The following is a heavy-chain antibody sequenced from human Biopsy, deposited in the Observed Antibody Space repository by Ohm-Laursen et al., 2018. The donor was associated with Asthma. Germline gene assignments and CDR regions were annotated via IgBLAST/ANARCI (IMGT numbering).Heavy chain of an antibody. J-gene: IGHJ6*02. V-gene: IGHV3-30*03. CDR2: ISYDGSIT. CDR3: ARVDGVVEPATRMGGMDV. Sequence: SLRLSCAASGFAFRSYAMNWVRQAPGKGLEWAAVISYDGSITHYADSVKGRFTISRDNSKNTLDLQMNSLSAEDSAVYYCARVDGVVEPATRMGGMDVWGQGATVTVSS. D-gene: IGHD2-15*01. CDR1: GFAFRSYA.